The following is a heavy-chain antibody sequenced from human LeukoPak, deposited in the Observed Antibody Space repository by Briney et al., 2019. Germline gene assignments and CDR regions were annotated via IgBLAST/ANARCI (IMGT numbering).Heavy chain of an antibody. CDR1: GFTFSSYA. CDR2: ISGSSGST. V-gene: IGHV3-23*01. Sequence: PGGSLRLSCAASGFTFSSYAMSWVRQAPGEGLVWVSTISGSSGSTYYADSVKGRFSISRDNSKSTFYLQMNSLRVEDTAVYYCAKGPFFYYDSSGYNYFDSWGQGALVTVSS. J-gene: IGHJ4*02. D-gene: IGHD3-22*01. CDR3: AKGPFFYYDSSGYNYFDS.